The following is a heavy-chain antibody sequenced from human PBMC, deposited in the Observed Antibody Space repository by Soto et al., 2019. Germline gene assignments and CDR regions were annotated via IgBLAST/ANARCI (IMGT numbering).Heavy chain of an antibody. V-gene: IGHV1-18*01. J-gene: IGHJ1*01. CDR2: ISASDGST. D-gene: IGHD3-10*01. CDR1: VYSFSFG. CDR3: ATYYFGSGSYYRFDT. Sequence: XSVNVTFQASVYSFSFGFSWMRQAPGQGLEWMGWISASDGSTNSAQKFRGRISLTTDTSTNTAYLDLLSLTSDDTAVYFCATYYFGSGSYYRFDTWGQGTLVTVSS.